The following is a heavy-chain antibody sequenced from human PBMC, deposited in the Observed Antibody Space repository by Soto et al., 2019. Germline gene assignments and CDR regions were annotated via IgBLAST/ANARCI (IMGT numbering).Heavy chain of an antibody. Sequence: EVQLVESGGGLVKPGGSLRVSGAASGFIISNAWMNWVRQAPGNGLERVGRIRSKTDGGTTDYAAPVKGRFTISRDDSENTLYLQKNSLKTEDRAVYYCTVCTNFGDSYWGPVTRVTVS. CDR3: TVCTNFGDSY. V-gene: IGHV3-15*07. J-gene: IGHJ4*02. CDR2: IRSKTDGGTT. D-gene: IGHD4-17*01. CDR1: GFIISNAW.